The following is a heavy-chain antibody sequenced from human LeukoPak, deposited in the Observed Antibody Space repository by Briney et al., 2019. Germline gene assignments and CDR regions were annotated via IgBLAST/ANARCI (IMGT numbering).Heavy chain of an antibody. CDR2: ISSSSSDI. J-gene: IGHJ4*02. CDR1: GFTFSIYS. V-gene: IGHV3-21*01. D-gene: IGHD3-22*01. Sequence: GGSLRLSCAASGFTFSIYSMNWVRQAPGKGLEWVSSISSSSSDIYDADSVKGRFTISRDNAKNSLYLQMNSLRAEDTAVYYCAKGERYYDSSGVGLWGQGTLVTVSS. CDR3: AKGERYYDSSGVGL.